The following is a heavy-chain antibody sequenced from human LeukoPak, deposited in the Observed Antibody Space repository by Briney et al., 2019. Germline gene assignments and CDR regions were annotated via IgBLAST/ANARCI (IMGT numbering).Heavy chain of an antibody. D-gene: IGHD2-2*02. CDR3: AGDILRYCSSTSCYTADY. Sequence: ASVKVSCKASGGTFSSYAISWVRQAPGQGLEWMGGIIPIFGTANYAQKFQGRVTITADESTSTAYMELSSLRSEDTAVYYCAGDILRYCSSTSCYTADYWGQGTLVTVSS. CDR2: IIPIFGTA. J-gene: IGHJ4*02. CDR1: GGTFSSYA. V-gene: IGHV1-69*13.